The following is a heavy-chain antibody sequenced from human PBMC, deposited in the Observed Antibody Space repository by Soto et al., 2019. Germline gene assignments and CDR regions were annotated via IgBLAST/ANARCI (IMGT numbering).Heavy chain of an antibody. CDR1: GFTFSTYA. D-gene: IGHD2-2*02. J-gene: IGHJ4*02. CDR3: AKEAWPSYCSPTSCYIAQ. CDR2: ITSGGNT. V-gene: IGHV3-23*01. Sequence: EVQLLESGGGLVQPGGSLRLSCAASGFTFSTYAMSWVRQAPGKGLEWVSVITSGGNTYYADSVKGRFTISRDNSKNTLYLQMSSLRAGDTAVYYCAKEAWPSYCSPTSCYIAQWGQGTLVTVSS.